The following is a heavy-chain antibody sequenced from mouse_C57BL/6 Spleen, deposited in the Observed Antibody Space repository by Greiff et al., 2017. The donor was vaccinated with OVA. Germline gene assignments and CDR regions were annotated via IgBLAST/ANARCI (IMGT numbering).Heavy chain of an antibody. D-gene: IGHD2-4*01. CDR3: ARKEDDYDGAWFAY. J-gene: IGHJ3*01. CDR2: IWRGGST. V-gene: IGHV2-2*01. CDR1: GFSLTSYG. Sequence: QVQLQQSGPGLVQPSQSLSITCTVSGFSLTSYGVHWVRQSPGQGLEWLGVIWRGGSTDYNAAFISSLSISKDNSKSQVFFKMNSLQADDTAIYYCARKEDDYDGAWFAYWGQGTLVTVSA.